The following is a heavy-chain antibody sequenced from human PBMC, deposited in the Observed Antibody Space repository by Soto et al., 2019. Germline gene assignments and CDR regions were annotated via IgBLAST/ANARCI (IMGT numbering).Heavy chain of an antibody. CDR3: AKGPTYYDILAGYFYYYGMDV. D-gene: IGHD3-9*01. J-gene: IGHJ6*02. CDR2: IFIGGTT. Sequence: PGGSLRLSCAASGFTVSSSQMTWVRQAPGKALEWVSVIFIGGTTQYAVSVKGRFTISRDYSKNTVYLQMNSLRAEDTAVYYCAKGPTYYDILAGYFYYYGMDVWGQGTTVTVSS. V-gene: IGHV3-53*01. CDR1: GFTVSSSQ.